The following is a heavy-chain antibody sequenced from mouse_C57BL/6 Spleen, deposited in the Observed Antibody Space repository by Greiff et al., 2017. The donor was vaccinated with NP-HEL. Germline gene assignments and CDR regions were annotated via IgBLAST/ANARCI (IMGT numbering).Heavy chain of an antibody. D-gene: IGHD3-2*02. CDR2: IDPSDSYT. CDR3: ARFTAQGVDY. Sequence: QVQLQQPGAELVKPGASVKLSCKASGYTFTSYWMQWVKQRPGQGLEWIGEIDPSDSYTNYNQKFKGKATLTVDTSSSTAYMQLSSLTSEDSAVYYCARFTAQGVDYWGKGTTLTVSS. CDR1: GYTFTSYW. J-gene: IGHJ2*01. V-gene: IGHV1-50*01.